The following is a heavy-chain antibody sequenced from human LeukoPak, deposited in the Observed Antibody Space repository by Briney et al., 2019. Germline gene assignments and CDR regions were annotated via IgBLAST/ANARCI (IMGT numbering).Heavy chain of an antibody. V-gene: IGHV3-33*01. D-gene: IGHD6-13*01. CDR2: IWYDGSNK. Sequence: GGSLRLSCVASGFTFSSYGMHWVRQAPGKGLEWVAVIWYDGSNKYYADSVKGRFTISRDNSKNTLYLQMNSLRAEDTAVYNCASAQGIAAAGDYWGQGTLVTVSS. CDR3: ASAQGIAAAGDY. CDR1: GFTFSSYG. J-gene: IGHJ4*02.